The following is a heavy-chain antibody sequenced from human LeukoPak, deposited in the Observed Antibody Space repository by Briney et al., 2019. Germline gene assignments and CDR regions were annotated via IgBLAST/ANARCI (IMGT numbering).Heavy chain of an antibody. CDR2: TSYDGSNK. V-gene: IGHV3-30*03. CDR3: ARNQRGGGLDY. D-gene: IGHD3-16*01. Sequence: PGGSLRLSCAASGFSFITYGMHWVRQAPGKGLEWVAVTSYDGSNKYYTDSVKARFAISRDNSKNTLYLQMNSLRVEDTAVYYCARNQRGGGLDYWGQGTLVTVSS. CDR1: GFSFITYG. J-gene: IGHJ4*02.